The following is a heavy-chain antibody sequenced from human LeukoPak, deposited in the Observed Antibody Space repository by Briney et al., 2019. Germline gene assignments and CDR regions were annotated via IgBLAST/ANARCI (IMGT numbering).Heavy chain of an antibody. Sequence: SETLSLTCTVSGGSISSSSYYWIWIRQPAGKGLEWIGRIYSSGSTNYNPSLKSRVTMSVDTSKNHFSLELSSVTAADTAVYYCARVLSGSFDYWGQGTLVTVSS. J-gene: IGHJ4*02. V-gene: IGHV4-61*02. CDR1: GGSISSSSYY. D-gene: IGHD5-12*01. CDR2: IYSSGST. CDR3: ARVLSGSFDY.